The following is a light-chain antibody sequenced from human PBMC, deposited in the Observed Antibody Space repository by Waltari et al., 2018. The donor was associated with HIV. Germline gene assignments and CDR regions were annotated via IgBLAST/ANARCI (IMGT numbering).Light chain of an antibody. CDR1: RSDIAANNF. CDR2: EVA. CDR3: SSYTSRSTYL. Sequence: QSALTQPASVSGSPGQSVTISSAATRSDIAANNFVFWYQQSTGRAHKLVIYEVAYRRPGVSPRLSGSKSGNTASLTISDLQPEDEADYYCSSYTSRSTYLFGSGTRVTVL. J-gene: IGLJ1*01. V-gene: IGLV2-14*01.